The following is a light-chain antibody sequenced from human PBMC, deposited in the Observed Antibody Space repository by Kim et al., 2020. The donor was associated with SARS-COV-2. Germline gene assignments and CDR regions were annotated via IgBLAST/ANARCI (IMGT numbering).Light chain of an antibody. V-gene: IGLV1-47*02. CDR3: AAWDDSLSGPV. CDR1: SSNIGSNY. Sequence: GHGVTISCSGSSSNIGSNYVYWYQQLPGTAPKLLIYSNNQRPSGVPDRFSGSKSGTSAYLAISGLRSEDEADYYCAAWDDSLSGPVFGGGTQLTVL. CDR2: SNN. J-gene: IGLJ2*01.